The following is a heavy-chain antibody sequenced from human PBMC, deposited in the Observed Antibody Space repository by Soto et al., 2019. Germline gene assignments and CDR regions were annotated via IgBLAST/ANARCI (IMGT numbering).Heavy chain of an antibody. CDR1: GFTFSSYG. Sequence: HPGGSLRLSCAASGFTFSSYGMHWVRQAPGKGLEWVAVISYDGSNKYYADSVKGRFTISRDNSKNTLYLQMNSLRAEDTAVYYCAKDPTMVRGVAYYYYGMDVWGQGTTVTVSS. CDR2: ISYDGSNK. CDR3: AKDPTMVRGVAYYYYGMDV. V-gene: IGHV3-30*18. J-gene: IGHJ6*02. D-gene: IGHD3-10*01.